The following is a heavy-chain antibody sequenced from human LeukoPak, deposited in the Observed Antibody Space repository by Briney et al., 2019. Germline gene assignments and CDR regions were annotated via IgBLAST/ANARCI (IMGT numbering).Heavy chain of an antibody. CDR1: GFTFGGHS. V-gene: IGHV3-21*01. Sequence: PGGSLRLSCAASGFTFGGHSMNWVRQAPGKGLEWVSSISSSGSYIYYADSVRGRFTISRDNTKNSLHLQMNSLRAEDTAVYYCARDPLVGSSPFDFWGQGTLVTVSS. CDR2: ISSSGSYI. J-gene: IGHJ4*02. CDR3: ARDPLVGSSPFDF. D-gene: IGHD6-6*01.